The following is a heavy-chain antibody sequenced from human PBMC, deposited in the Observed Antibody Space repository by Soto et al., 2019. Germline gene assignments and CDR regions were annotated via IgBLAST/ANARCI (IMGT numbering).Heavy chain of an antibody. CDR2: INPNSGGT. CDR3: ARDKTPGIQLWFFDY. V-gene: IGHV1-2*04. Sequence: GASVKVSCKASGYTFTGYYMRWVRQAPGQGLEWMGWINPNSGGTNYAQKFQGWVTMTRDTSISTAYMELSRLRSDDTAVYYCARDKTPGIQLWFFDYWGQGTLVTVSS. D-gene: IGHD5-18*01. J-gene: IGHJ4*02. CDR1: GYTFTGYY.